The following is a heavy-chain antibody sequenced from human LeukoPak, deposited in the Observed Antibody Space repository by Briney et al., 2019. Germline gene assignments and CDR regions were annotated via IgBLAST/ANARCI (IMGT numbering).Heavy chain of an antibody. D-gene: IGHD6-19*01. CDR1: GGSISSYY. V-gene: IGHV4-59*01. CDR3: ARSLAVAGTRKYYYYYYMDV. Sequence: PSETLSLTCTVSGGSISSYYWSWIRQPPGKGLEWIGYIYYSGRTNYNPSLKSRVTISVDTSKNQFSLKLSSVTAADTAVYYCARSLAVAGTRKYYYYYYMDVWGKGTTVTISS. J-gene: IGHJ6*03. CDR2: IYYSGRT.